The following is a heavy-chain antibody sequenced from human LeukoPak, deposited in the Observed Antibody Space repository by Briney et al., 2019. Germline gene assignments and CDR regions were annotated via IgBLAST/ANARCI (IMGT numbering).Heavy chain of an antibody. V-gene: IGHV3-33*06. J-gene: IGHJ4*02. CDR3: AKAILGYCSGGSGSYFDY. CDR1: GFTSSSYG. D-gene: IGHD2-15*01. Sequence: GGSLRLSCAASGFTSSSYGMHWVRQAPGKGLEWVAVIWYDGSNKYYADSVKGRFTISRDNSKNTLYLQMNSLRAEDTAVYYCAKAILGYCSGGSGSYFDYWGQGTLVTVSS. CDR2: IWYDGSNK.